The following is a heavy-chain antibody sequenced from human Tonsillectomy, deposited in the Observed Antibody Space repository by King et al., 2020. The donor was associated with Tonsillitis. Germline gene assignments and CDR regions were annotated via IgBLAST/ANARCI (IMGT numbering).Heavy chain of an antibody. J-gene: IGHJ6*02. D-gene: IGHD3-10*01. Sequence: VQLVESGGDFVQPGGSLRLSCVGSGFTFSDYSMNWVRQAPGKGLEWVSYISSTTIYYADSVQGRFTISRDDAKNSLFLQMNSLRAEDTAVYYCARELWFGELFNYYYAMDVWGPGTTVTVSS. V-gene: IGHV3-48*01. CDR2: ISSTTI. CDR3: ARELWFGELFNYYYAMDV. CDR1: GFTFSDYS.